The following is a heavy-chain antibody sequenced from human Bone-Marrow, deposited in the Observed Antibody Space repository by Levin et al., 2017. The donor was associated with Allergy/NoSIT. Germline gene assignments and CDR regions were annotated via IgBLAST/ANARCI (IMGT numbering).Heavy chain of an antibody. Sequence: ASVKVSCKTSGFTFSSYGFNWVRQAPGQGLEWLGRINVYSGNTHHAQNFQGRLTMTTDTSTNTAYMELRSLRSDDTAVYFCVRDGAFSSSWYERHYFDYWGQGALVTVTS. CDR1: GFTFSSYG. CDR2: INVYSGNT. CDR3: VRDGAFSSSWYERHYFDY. V-gene: IGHV1-18*01. J-gene: IGHJ4*02. D-gene: IGHD2-2*01.